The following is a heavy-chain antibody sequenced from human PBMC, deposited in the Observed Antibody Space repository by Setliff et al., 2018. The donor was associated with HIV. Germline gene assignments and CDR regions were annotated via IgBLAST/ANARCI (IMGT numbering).Heavy chain of an antibody. Sequence: GGSLRLSCAASGFTFSSYEMDWFRQAPGKGLEWVSYITGSSDTIYYADSVKGRFTISRDNVKNSLYLQMNSLRAEDTAVYYCARVSELLAYYMDVWGKGTTVTVSS. CDR3: ARVSELLAYYMDV. V-gene: IGHV3-48*03. CDR2: ITGSSDTI. D-gene: IGHD1-26*01. CDR1: GFTFSSYE. J-gene: IGHJ6*03.